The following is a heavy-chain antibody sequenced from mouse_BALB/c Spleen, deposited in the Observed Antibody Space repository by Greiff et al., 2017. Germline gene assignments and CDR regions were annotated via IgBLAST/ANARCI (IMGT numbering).Heavy chain of an antibody. J-gene: IGHJ4*01. D-gene: IGHD2-4*01. CDR3: GRGYDYDGAMDY. Sequence: EVHLVESGPELVKPGASVKISCKASGYSFTGYFMNWVKQSHGRSLEWIGRINPYNGDTFYNQKFKGKATLTVDKSSSTAHMELLSLTSEDSAVYYCGRGYDYDGAMDYWGQGTSVTVSS. CDR2: INPYNGDT. V-gene: IGHV1-37*01. CDR1: GYSFTGYF.